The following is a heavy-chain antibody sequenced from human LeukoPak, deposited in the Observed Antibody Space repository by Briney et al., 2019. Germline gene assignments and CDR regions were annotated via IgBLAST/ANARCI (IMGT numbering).Heavy chain of an antibody. CDR3: ARNPVRGVIIGGY. V-gene: IGHV1-2*02. J-gene: IGHJ4*02. CDR2: INPNSGGT. D-gene: IGHD3-10*01. Sequence: ASVKVSCKASGYTFTGYYMHWVRQAPGQGLEWMGWINPNSGGTNYAQKFQGRVTMTRDASISTAYMELSRLRSDDTAVYYCARNPVRGVIIGGYWGQGTLVTVSS. CDR1: GYTFTGYY.